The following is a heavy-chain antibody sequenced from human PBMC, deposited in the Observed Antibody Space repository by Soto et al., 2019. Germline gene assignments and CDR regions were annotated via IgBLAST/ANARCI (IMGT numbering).Heavy chain of an antibody. D-gene: IGHD5-18*01. J-gene: IGHJ4*02. CDR2: IWYDGSNK. CDR3: AGGKNSYGPGY. CDR1: GFTFSSYG. V-gene: IGHV3-33*01. Sequence: PGGSLRLSCAASGFTFSSYGMHWVRQAPGKGLEWVAVIWYDGSNKYYADSVKGRFTISRDNSKNTLYLQMNSLRAEDTAVYYCAGGKNSYGPGYWGQGTLVTVSS.